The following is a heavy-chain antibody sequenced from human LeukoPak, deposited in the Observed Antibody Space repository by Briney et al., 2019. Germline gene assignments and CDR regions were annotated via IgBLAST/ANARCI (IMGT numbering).Heavy chain of an antibody. V-gene: IGHV4-34*01. Sequence: SETLSLTCAVYGGSFSGYYWSWIRQPPGKGLEWIGEINHSGSTNYNPSPKSRVTISVDTSKNQFSLKLSSVTAADTAVYYCARPKRRYCSGGSCYSVPAFDIWGQGTMVTVSS. J-gene: IGHJ3*02. CDR3: ARPKRRYCSGGSCYSVPAFDI. CDR2: INHSGST. CDR1: GGSFSGYY. D-gene: IGHD2-15*01.